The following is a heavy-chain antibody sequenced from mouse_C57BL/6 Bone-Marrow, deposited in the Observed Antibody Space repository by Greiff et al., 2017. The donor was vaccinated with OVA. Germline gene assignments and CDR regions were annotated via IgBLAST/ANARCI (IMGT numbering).Heavy chain of an antibody. D-gene: IGHD2-5*01. CDR1: GYTFTDYN. J-gene: IGHJ1*03. CDR3: ARWAYYSNYLYWYFDV. CDR2: INPNNGGT. V-gene: IGHV1-18*01. Sequence: EVQRVESGPELVKPGASVKIPCKASGYTFTDYNMDWVKQSHGKSLEWIGDINPNNGGTIYNQKFKGKATLTVDKSSSTAYMELRSLTSEDTAVYYCARWAYYSNYLYWYFDVWGTGTTVTVSS.